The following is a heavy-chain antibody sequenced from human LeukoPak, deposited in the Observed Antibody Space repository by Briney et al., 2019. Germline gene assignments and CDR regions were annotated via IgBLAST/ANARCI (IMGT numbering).Heavy chain of an antibody. CDR1: GFTFSSYG. D-gene: IGHD6-19*01. CDR3: AKDRPSTAVAGSGEIDY. J-gene: IGHJ4*02. V-gene: IGHV3-30*18. CDR2: ISYDGSNK. Sequence: GGSLRLSCAASGFTFSSYGMHWVRQAPGKGLEWVAVISYDGSNKYYADSVKGRSTISRDNSKNTLYLQMNSLRAEDTAVYYCAKDRPSTAVAGSGEIDYWGQGTLVTVSS.